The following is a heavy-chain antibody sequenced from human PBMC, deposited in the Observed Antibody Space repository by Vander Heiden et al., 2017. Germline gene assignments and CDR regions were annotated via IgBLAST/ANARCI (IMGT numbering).Heavy chain of an antibody. CDR2: ISYDGSNK. D-gene: IGHD2-8*01. J-gene: IGHJ3*02. Sequence: QVQLVASGGGVVQPGRSLRLSCAASGFTFSSYAMHWVRQAPGKGLEWVAVISYDGSNKYYADSVKGRFTISRDNSKNTLYLQMNSLRAEDTAVYYCARDPIVLMVYAEHGGAFDIWGQGTMVTVSS. CDR3: ARDPIVLMVYAEHGGAFDI. V-gene: IGHV3-30-3*01. CDR1: GFTFSSYA.